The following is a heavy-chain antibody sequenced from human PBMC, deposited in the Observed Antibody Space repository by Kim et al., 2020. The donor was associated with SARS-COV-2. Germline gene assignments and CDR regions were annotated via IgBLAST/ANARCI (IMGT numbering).Heavy chain of an antibody. CDR2: T. J-gene: IGHJ5*02. V-gene: IGHV3-23*01. CDR3: AVDPGGFAP. Sequence: TYYAHSVKGRFNISRDESKSTLYLQMDSLRAEDTAAYYCAVDPGGFAPWGQGTLVTVAS. D-gene: IGHD2-2*01.